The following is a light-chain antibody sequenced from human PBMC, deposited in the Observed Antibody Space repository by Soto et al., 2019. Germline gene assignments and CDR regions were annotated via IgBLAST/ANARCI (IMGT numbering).Light chain of an antibody. J-gene: IGLJ3*02. CDR1: SSDVGGYAS. CDR3: YSYAGTYTWV. Sequence: QSALTQPRSVSGSPGQSVTISCIGTSSDVGGYASVSWYQQHPGKAPKLMLYDVNKRPSGVPDRFSGSKSGNTASLTISGLQAEDEADYYCYSYAGTYTWVFGGGTKLTVL. CDR2: DVN. V-gene: IGLV2-11*01.